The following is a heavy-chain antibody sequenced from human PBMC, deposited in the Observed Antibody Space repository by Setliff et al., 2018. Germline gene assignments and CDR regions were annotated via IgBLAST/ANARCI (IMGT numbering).Heavy chain of an antibody. CDR1: GYTFTGYY. CDR3: ARVLFHCSSTSCYLDAFDI. Sequence: GASVKVSCKASGYTFTGYYMHWVRQAPGQGLEWMGWISAYNGNTNYAQKLQGRVTMTTDTSTSTAYMELRSLRSDDTAVYYCARVLFHCSSTSCYLDAFDIWGQGTMVTV. D-gene: IGHD2-2*01. CDR2: ISAYNGNT. V-gene: IGHV1-18*04. J-gene: IGHJ3*02.